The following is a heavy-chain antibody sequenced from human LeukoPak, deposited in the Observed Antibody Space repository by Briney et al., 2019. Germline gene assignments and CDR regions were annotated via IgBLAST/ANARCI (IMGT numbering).Heavy chain of an antibody. CDR1: GGSISSSNYY. D-gene: IGHD3-16*01. CDR2: IYYSGST. V-gene: IGHV4-61*01. Sequence: PSETLSLTCTVSGGSISSSNYYWSWIRQPPGKGLEWIGYIYYSGSTNYNPSLKSRVAISVDTSKNQFSLKLSSVTAADTAVYYCARGLICWGQGTLVTVSS. J-gene: IGHJ4*02. CDR3: ARGLIC.